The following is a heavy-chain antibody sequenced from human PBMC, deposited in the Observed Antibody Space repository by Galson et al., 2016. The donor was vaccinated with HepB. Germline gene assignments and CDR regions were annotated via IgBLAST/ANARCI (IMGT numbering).Heavy chain of an antibody. CDR2: ISTSGSTK. Sequence: SLRLSCAASGFTFSDYYMAWIRPATGKGREWVSDISTSGSTKKYADSVKGRYTISRDHAKNSLFRQMNSLRAGDTAVYYCVFDFWSGYFTMDVWGQGTTVTVSS. J-gene: IGHJ6*02. CDR1: GFTFSDYY. CDR3: VFDFWSGYFTMDV. D-gene: IGHD3-3*01. V-gene: IGHV3-11*01.